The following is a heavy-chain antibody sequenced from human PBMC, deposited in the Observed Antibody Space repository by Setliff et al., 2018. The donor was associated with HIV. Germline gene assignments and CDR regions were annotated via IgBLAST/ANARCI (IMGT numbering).Heavy chain of an antibody. V-gene: IGHV4-34*01. D-gene: IGHD5-18*01. CDR3: ARGGYSYGFGRHRAYFQY. CDR2: INHSGGT. CDR1: GGSFSAYY. J-gene: IGHJ1*01. Sequence: KTSETLSLTCAVYGGSFSAYYWSWIRQTPGKGLEWMGEINHSGGTNYNPSLKSRVTMSVDTSKNQFSLKLSSVTAADTAVFYCARGGYSYGFGRHRAYFQYWGQGTQVTVSS.